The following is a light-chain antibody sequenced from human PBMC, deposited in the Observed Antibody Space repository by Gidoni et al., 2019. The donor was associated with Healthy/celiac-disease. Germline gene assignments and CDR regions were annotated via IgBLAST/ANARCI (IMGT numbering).Light chain of an antibody. CDR2: DVS. J-gene: IGLJ1*01. CDR3: CSYAGSYTSYV. Sequence: QSALTQPRSVSGSPGQSVTISCTGPSSDVGGYNYVSWYQQHPGKAPKLMIDDVSKRPSGVPDRFSGSKSGNTASLTISGLQAEDEADYYCCSYAGSYTSYVFGTGTKVTVL. CDR1: SSDVGGYNY. V-gene: IGLV2-11*01.